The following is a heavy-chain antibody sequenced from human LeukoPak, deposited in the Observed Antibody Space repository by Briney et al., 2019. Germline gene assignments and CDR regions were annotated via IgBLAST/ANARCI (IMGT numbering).Heavy chain of an antibody. Sequence: GGSLRLSCAASGFTFSHYAMRWVRQAPGKGLEWVSAISGSGGSTYYADSVKGRFTISRDNSKNTLYLQMNSLRAEDTAVYYCAKDGGRWEENWFDPWGQGTLVTVSS. D-gene: IGHD1-26*01. J-gene: IGHJ5*02. CDR2: ISGSGGST. CDR1: GFTFSHYA. V-gene: IGHV3-23*01. CDR3: AKDGGRWEENWFDP.